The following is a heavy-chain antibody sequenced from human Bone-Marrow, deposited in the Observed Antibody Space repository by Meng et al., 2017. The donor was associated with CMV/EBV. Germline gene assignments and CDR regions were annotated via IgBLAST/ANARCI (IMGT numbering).Heavy chain of an antibody. Sequence: GESLKISCAASGFTVSSNYMSWVRQAPGKGLEWVGRIKSKTDGGTTDYAAPVKGRFTISRDDSKNTLYLQMNSLKTEDTAVYYCTTEGYYDFWSGYLGGVGVDYWGQGTRVTVSS. CDR1: GFTVSSNY. D-gene: IGHD3-3*01. V-gene: IGHV3-15*01. CDR2: IKSKTDGGTT. J-gene: IGHJ4*02. CDR3: TTEGYYDFWSGYLGGVGVDY.